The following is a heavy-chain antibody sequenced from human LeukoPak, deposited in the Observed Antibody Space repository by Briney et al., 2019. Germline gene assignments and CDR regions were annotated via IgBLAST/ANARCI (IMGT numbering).Heavy chain of an antibody. CDR3: ATDGAGFDT. J-gene: IGHJ5*02. CDR1: GFTFSSYA. Sequence: GGSLRLSCAASGFTFSSYAMHWVRQAPGKGLEYVSAISSNGGITYYANSVEGRFTISRDNSKNTLYLQMGSLRAEDTAVYYCATDGAGFDTWGQGVLVTVSS. V-gene: IGHV3-64*01. CDR2: ISSNGGIT.